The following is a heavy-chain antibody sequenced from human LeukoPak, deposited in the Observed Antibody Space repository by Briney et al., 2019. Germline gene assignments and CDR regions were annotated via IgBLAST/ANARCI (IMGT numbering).Heavy chain of an antibody. Sequence: GGSLRLSCAASGFTFSNAWMSWVRQAPGKGLEWVGRIKSKTDGGTTDYAAPVKGRFTISRDDSKNTLYLQMNSLKTEDTAVYHCTTDAPIVVVPAAWGDAFDIWGQGTMVTVSS. CDR2: IKSKTDGGTT. CDR3: TTDAPIVVVPAAWGDAFDI. CDR1: GFTFSNAW. J-gene: IGHJ3*02. V-gene: IGHV3-15*01. D-gene: IGHD2-2*01.